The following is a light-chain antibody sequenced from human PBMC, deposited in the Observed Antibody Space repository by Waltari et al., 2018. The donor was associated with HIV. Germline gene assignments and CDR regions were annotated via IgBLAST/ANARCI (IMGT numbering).Light chain of an antibody. J-gene: IGLJ1*01. V-gene: IGLV2-8*01. Sequence: QSALTQPPSASGSPGQSVTISCTGTSSDVGGYKYVSWYQQHPGKAPKVMIYEVNKRPSGVPDRFSGSKSGNTASLTVSGLQAEDEADYYCSSYAGTNTPTLFGTGTRVTVL. CDR1: SSDVGGYKY. CDR2: EVN. CDR3: SSYAGTNTPTL.